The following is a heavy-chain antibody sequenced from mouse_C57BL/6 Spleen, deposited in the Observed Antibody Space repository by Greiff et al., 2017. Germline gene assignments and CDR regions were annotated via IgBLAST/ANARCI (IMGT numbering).Heavy chain of an antibody. CDR2: IYPGNSDT. Sequence: EVQLQQSGTVLARPGASVKMSCKTSGYTFTSYWMHWVKQRPGPGLEWIGAIYPGNSDTSYNQKFKGKAKLTAVTSASTAYMELSSLTNEDSAVYYCTRWGYSNNYAMDYWGQGTSVTVSS. D-gene: IGHD2-5*01. CDR1: GYTFTSYW. V-gene: IGHV1-5*01. CDR3: TRWGYSNNYAMDY. J-gene: IGHJ4*01.